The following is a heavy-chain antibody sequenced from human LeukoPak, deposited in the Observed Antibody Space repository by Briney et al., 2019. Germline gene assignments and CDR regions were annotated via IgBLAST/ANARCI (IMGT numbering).Heavy chain of an antibody. D-gene: IGHD2-15*01. V-gene: IGHV3-30*03. J-gene: IGHJ4*02. CDR2: ISYDGSNK. Sequence: GGSLRLSCAASGFTFSSYAMHWVRQAPGKGLEWVAVISYDGSNKYYADSVKGRFTISRDNSKNTLYLQMNSLRAEDTAVYYCASELQGCSGGPCHLFDYWGQGTLVTVSS. CDR1: GFTFSSYA. CDR3: ASELQGCSGGPCHLFDY.